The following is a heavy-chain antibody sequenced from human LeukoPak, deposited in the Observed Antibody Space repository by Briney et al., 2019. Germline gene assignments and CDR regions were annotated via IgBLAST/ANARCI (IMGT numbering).Heavy chain of an antibody. D-gene: IGHD6-19*01. CDR2: ISFDGSNK. CDR3: ARQVAGLDY. V-gene: IGHV3-30-3*01. CDR1: GFIFSSYA. J-gene: IGHJ4*02. Sequence: GGSLRLSCAASGFIFSSYAVHWVRQAPGKGLEWVAFISFDGSNKYYADSVKGRFTISRDNSKNTLYLQMNSLRAEDTAVYYCARQVAGLDYWGQGTLVTVSS.